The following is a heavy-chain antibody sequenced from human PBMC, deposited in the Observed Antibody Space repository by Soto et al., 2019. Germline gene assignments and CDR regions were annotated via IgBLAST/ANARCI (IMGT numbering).Heavy chain of an antibody. CDR1: GFTFSSYG. Sequence: GGSLRLSCAASGFTFSSYGIHWVRQAPGKGLEWVALISYDGANKYYADSVKGRFTISRDNSKNTLYLQMNSLRPEDTAVYYCAKPYCTFNSCFDNWFDPWGQGTLVTVSS. CDR3: AKPYCTFNSCFDNWFDP. CDR2: ISYDGANK. V-gene: IGHV3-30*18. J-gene: IGHJ5*02. D-gene: IGHD2-8*01.